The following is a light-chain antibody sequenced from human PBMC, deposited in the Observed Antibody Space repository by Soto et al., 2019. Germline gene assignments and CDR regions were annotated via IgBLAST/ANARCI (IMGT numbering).Light chain of an antibody. CDR1: QTISTW. Sequence: DIQVTQSPPTLSASVGDRVTITCRASQTISTWMAWYQQKPGKAPKLLVYDASTLQSGVASRFSGSGSGTEFTLIISGLQPDDSATYYCQQFHSYPITFGQGTRLEIK. CDR3: QQFHSYPIT. CDR2: DAS. V-gene: IGKV1-5*01. J-gene: IGKJ5*01.